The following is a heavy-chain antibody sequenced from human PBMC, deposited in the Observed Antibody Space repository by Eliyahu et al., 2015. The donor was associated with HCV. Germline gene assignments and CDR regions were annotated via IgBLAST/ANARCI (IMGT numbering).Heavy chain of an antibody. Sequence: QVQLVQSGGGVVQPGRSLXLXCAASGFSXSTXAMNWLRQTAXKRLEWVAAIARDGSTTYYTDSVMGRFTVSRDNARSTLYLQMTNLRREDSAVYYCAKVLDVWGQGTTVTVSS. J-gene: IGHJ6*02. CDR1: GFSXSTXA. CDR3: AKVLDV. CDR2: IARDGSTT. V-gene: IGHV3-30-3*01.